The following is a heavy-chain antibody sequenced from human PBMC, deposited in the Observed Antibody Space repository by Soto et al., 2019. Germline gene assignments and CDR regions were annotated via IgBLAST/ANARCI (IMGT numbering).Heavy chain of an antibody. D-gene: IGHD3-10*01. Sequence: PGGSLRLSCAASGFTFSSYAMSWVRQAPGEGLEWVSAISGSGGSTYYADSVKGRFTISRDNSKNTLYLQMNSLRAEDTAVYYCAKGFYDYYGSGSYYDYWGQGTLVTVSS. CDR1: GFTFSSYA. CDR3: AKGFYDYYGSGSYYDY. V-gene: IGHV3-23*01. J-gene: IGHJ4*02. CDR2: ISGSGGST.